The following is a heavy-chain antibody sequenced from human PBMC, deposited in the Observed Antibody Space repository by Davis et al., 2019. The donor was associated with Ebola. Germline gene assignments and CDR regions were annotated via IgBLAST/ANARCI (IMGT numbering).Heavy chain of an antibody. CDR2: INHGGST. D-gene: IGHD3-10*01. CDR1: GGSFSGYH. J-gene: IGHJ6*02. Sequence: PSETLSLTCAVYGGSFSGYHWSWIRQPPGKGLEWIGEINHGGSTNYNPSLKSRVTISVDTSKNQISLKLSSVTAADTAVYHCARTRITMVRGVIYYYYGMDVWGQGTTVTVSS. V-gene: IGHV4-34*01. CDR3: ARTRITMVRGVIYYYYGMDV.